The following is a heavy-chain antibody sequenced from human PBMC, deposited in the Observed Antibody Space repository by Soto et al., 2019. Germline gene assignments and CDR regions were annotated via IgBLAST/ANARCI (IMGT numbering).Heavy chain of an antibody. D-gene: IGHD6-19*01. J-gene: IGHJ4*02. Sequence: PSETLSLTCSVSGASVSSGGYFWTWIRQLPGKGLEWIGYIYYSGSTYYNPSLKSRVTISVDTSKNQFSLKLSSVTAADTAVYYCARAFRAAVAYYFDYWGQGTLVTVSS. V-gene: IGHV4-31*02. CDR3: ARAFRAAVAYYFDY. CDR1: GASVSSGGYF. CDR2: IYYSGST.